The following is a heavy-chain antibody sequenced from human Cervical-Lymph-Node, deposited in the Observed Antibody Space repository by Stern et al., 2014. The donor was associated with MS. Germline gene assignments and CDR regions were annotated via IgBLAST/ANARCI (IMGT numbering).Heavy chain of an antibody. V-gene: IGHV1-69*17. CDR2: VISFGWIS. Sequence: QVQLVQSGAEVKKPGSSVKVSCKASGCTIWVRQTPGLGLAWMGGVISFGWISYYAQKFQCAVTITGATSANTTYSNRSRLTSVDTAVYSCARGTGDNWFGPWGQGTLVTVSS. D-gene: IGHD3/OR15-3a*01. J-gene: IGHJ5*02. CDR3: ARGTGDNWFGP. CDR1: GCTI.